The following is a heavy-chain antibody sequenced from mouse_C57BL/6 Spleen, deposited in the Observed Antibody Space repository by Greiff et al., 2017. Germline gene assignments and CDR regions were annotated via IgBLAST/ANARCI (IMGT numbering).Heavy chain of an antibody. CDR2: IDPNSGGT. CDR3: AREDYYGSGGYFDV. D-gene: IGHD1-1*01. V-gene: IGHV1-72*01. Sequence: QVQLKQPGAELVKPGASVKLSCKASGYTFTSYWMHWVKQRPGRGLEWIGRIDPNSGGTKYNEKFKSKATLTVDKPSSTAYMQLSSLPSEDSAVYYCAREDYYGSGGYFDVWGTGTTVTVSS. CDR1: GYTFTSYW. J-gene: IGHJ1*03.